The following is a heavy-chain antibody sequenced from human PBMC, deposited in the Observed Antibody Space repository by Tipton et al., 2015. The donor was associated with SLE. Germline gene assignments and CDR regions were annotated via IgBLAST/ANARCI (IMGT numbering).Heavy chain of an antibody. V-gene: IGHV4-4*02. D-gene: IGHD6-19*01. J-gene: IGHJ6*03. CDR1: GGSISSRNW. CDR3: ARETEDTGWIHSRDYIYYYYYVDV. CDR2: IDHSGST. Sequence: TLSLTCAVYGGSISSRNWWSWIRQPPGKGLEWIGEIDHSGSTNYNPSLESRVTISIDKSRNQFSLKLNSVTAADTAVYYCARETEDTGWIHSRDYIYYYYYVDVWGQGTTVTVSS.